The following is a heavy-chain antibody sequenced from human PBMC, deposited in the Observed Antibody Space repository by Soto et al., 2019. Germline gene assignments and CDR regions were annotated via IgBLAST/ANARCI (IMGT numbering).Heavy chain of an antibody. Sequence: SETLSLTCTVSGGSISSSSYYWGWIRQPPGKGLEWIGSIYYSGSTYYNPSLKSRVTISVDTSKNQFSLKLSSVTAADTAVYYWANHITFFAAAVGGDYYYYYVDVWGKGTTVTVSS. CDR3: ANHITFFAAAVGGDYYYYYVDV. V-gene: IGHV4-39*01. CDR2: IYYSGST. CDR1: GGSISSSSYY. D-gene: IGHD6-13*01. J-gene: IGHJ6*03.